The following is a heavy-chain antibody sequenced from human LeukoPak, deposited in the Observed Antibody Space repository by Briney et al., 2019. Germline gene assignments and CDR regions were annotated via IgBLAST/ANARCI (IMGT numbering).Heavy chain of an antibody. CDR3: ARVYRYCSSTNCYPPPFDY. V-gene: IGHV1-2*02. Sequence: ASVKVSCKASGYTFTGYYMHWVRQAPGQGLEWMGWINPNSGGTNYAQKFQGRVTMTRDTSISTAYMELSRLISDDTAVYYCARVYRYCSSTNCYPPPFDYWGQGTLVTVSS. D-gene: IGHD2-2*01. J-gene: IGHJ4*02. CDR1: GYTFTGYY. CDR2: INPNSGGT.